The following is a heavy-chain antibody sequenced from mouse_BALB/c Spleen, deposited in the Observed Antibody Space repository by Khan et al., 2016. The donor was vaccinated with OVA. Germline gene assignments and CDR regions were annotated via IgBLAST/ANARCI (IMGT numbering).Heavy chain of an antibody. J-gene: IGHJ3*01. CDR2: VNPNTGNT. CDR3: ARGYDFFAY. D-gene: IGHD2-14*01. V-gene: IGHV1-26*01. CDR1: GYSFTNYY. Sequence: VQLQQSGPDLVKPGASVKMSCKASGYSFTNYYVNWVKQSHGKSLECIGRVNPNTGNTNYNQKFKGKAIFIVDTSSSTAYMELRGLTSEDSAVYYCARGYDFFAYWGQGTLVTVSA.